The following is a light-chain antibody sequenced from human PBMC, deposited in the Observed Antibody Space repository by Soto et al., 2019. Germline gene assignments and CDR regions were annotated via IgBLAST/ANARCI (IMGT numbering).Light chain of an antibody. CDR1: SSNLGTNYD. V-gene: IGLV1-40*01. CDR2: GNN. Sequence: QSVLTQPPSVSGAPGQRVTISCTGSSSNLGTNYDVHWYQHLPGKAPKLLIFGNNNRPSGVPDRFSGSKSGTSASLAISGLQADDEADYYCQYLDSSLSANGMFGGGTKLTVL. CDR3: QYLDSSLSANGM. J-gene: IGLJ3*02.